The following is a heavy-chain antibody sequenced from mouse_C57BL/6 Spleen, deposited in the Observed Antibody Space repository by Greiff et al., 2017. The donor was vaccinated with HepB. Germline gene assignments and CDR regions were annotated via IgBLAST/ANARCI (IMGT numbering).Heavy chain of an antibody. CDR2: IDPENGDT. Sequence: EVQLQQSGAELVRPGASVKLSCTASGFNIKDDYMHWVKQRPEQGLEWIGWIDPENGDTEYASKFQGKATITADTSSNTAYLQLSSLTSEDTAVYYCTIYSKNAMDYWGQGTSVTVSS. CDR3: TIYSKNAMDY. CDR1: GFNIKDDY. D-gene: IGHD2-5*01. V-gene: IGHV14-4*01. J-gene: IGHJ4*01.